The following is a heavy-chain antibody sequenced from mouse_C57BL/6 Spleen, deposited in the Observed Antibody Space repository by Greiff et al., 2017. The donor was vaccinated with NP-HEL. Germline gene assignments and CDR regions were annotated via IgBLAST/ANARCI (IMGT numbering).Heavy chain of an antibody. V-gene: IGHV5-17*01. CDR2: ISSGSSTI. CDR3: ARPHYYGSSYLDY. J-gene: IGHJ2*01. Sequence: EVQLVESGGGLVKPGGSLKLSCAASGFTFSDYGMHWVRQAPEKGLEWVAYISSGSSTIYYADTVTGRFTISRDNAKNTLFLQMTSLRSEDTAMYYCARPHYYGSSYLDYWGQGTTLTVSS. D-gene: IGHD1-1*01. CDR1: GFTFSDYG.